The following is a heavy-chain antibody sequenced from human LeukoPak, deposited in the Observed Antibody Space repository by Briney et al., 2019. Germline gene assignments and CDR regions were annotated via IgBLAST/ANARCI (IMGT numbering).Heavy chain of an antibody. J-gene: IGHJ5*02. CDR2: IYPGDSDT. D-gene: IGHD1-26*01. CDR1: GYRFTNYW. V-gene: IGHV5-51*01. Sequence: GESLKISCKTSGYRFTNYWIGWVRQMPGKGLEWMGIIYPGDSDTRYGPSFQGQVTISADKSISTTYLQWSSLRASDTAMYYCARLVGAILDNWFGPWGQGTLVTVSS. CDR3: ARLVGAILDNWFGP.